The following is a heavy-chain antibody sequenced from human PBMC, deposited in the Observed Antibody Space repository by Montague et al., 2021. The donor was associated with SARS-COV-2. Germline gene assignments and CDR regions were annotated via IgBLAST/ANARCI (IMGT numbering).Heavy chain of an antibody. CDR1: GDSIRSSMNH. CDR3: AMKSCDCYTDAFDI. Sequence: SETLSLTCTVSGDSIRSSMNHGAWIRQPPGKGLEWIATIFYSGTTYYNPSLKSPVTISVDTSKNHFSLRLTSVAAADTAVYYCAMKSCDCYTDAFDIWGQGTMVTVSS. D-gene: IGHD2-21*02. J-gene: IGHJ3*02. CDR2: IFYSGTT. V-gene: IGHV4-39*02.